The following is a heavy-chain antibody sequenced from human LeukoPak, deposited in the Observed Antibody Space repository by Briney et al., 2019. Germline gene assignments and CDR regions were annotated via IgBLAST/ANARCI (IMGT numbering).Heavy chain of an antibody. Sequence: PSETLSLTCTVSGGSISSHYWSWIRQPPGKGLEWIGYIYYSGSTNYNPSLKSRVTISVDTSKNQFSLKLSSVTAADTAVYYCARTYEYYFNYWGQGTLVTVSS. CDR1: GGSISSHY. D-gene: IGHD3-3*01. CDR2: IYYSGST. CDR3: ARTYEYYFNY. J-gene: IGHJ4*02. V-gene: IGHV4-59*11.